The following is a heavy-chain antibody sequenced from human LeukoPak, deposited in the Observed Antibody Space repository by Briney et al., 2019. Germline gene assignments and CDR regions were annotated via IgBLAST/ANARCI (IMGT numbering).Heavy chain of an antibody. CDR1: GYTFTGYY. CDR2: INPNSGGT. Sequence: GASVKVSCKASGYTFTGYYMHWVRQAAAQGLEWMGWINPNSGGTNNAQKFQGRVTMTRDTSISTAYMELSRLRSDDTAVYYCARDGVHCSSTSCYGMNWFDPWGQGTLVTVSS. J-gene: IGHJ5*02. CDR3: ARDGVHCSSTSCYGMNWFDP. V-gene: IGHV1-2*02. D-gene: IGHD2-2*01.